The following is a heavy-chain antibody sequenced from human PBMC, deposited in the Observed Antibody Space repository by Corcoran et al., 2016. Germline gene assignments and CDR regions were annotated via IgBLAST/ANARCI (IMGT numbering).Heavy chain of an antibody. Sequence: QVQLVQSGADVKKPGASVKVSCKASGYTFTSYGISWVRQAPGQGLEWMGWISAYNGNTNYAQKLQGRVTMTTDTSTSTAYMELRSLRSDDTAVYYGERPMAGRAFGEPSWGDAFDIWGQGTMVTVSS. CDR1: GYTFTSYG. CDR2: ISAYNGNT. V-gene: IGHV1-18*01. CDR3: ERPMAGRAFGEPSWGDAFDI. J-gene: IGHJ3*02. D-gene: IGHD3-10*01.